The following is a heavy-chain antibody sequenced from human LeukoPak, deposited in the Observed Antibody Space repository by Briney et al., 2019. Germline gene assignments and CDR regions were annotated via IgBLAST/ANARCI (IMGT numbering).Heavy chain of an antibody. V-gene: IGHV3-21*01. CDR3: ARGGLDLSSSDY. Sequence: KPGGCLRLACAASGFTFSSYSMEWVRQAPGRGLGWDSSIRSSSNYINYADSVKGRFTISRDNAKNSMDLQMNSLRAEDTAVYYCARGGLDLSSSDYWGQGNLVTVSS. D-gene: IGHD6-6*01. J-gene: IGHJ4*02. CDR1: GFTFSSYS. CDR2: IRSSSNYI.